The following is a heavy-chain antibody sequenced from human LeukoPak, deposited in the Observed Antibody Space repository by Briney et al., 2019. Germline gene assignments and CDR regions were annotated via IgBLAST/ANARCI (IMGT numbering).Heavy chain of an antibody. D-gene: IGHD3-22*01. CDR2: IYYSGST. CDR1: GGSVSSGSYY. V-gene: IGHV4-61*01. Sequence: PSETLSLTCTVSGGSVSSGSYYWSWIRQPPGKGLEWIGYIYYSGSTNYNPSLKSRVTISVDTSKNQFSLKLSSVTAADTAVYYCASWPYYYDSSGYYRFDYWGQGTLVTVSS. J-gene: IGHJ4*02. CDR3: ASWPYYYDSSGYYRFDY.